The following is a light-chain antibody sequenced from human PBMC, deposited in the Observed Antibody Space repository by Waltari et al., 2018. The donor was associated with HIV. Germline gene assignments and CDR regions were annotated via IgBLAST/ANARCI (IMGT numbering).Light chain of an antibody. V-gene: IGLV2-8*01. CDR1: SSHVGGYHY. CDR3: SSYAGSSNVV. CDR2: EVS. Sequence: QSALTQPPSASGSPGPSVTISCTGTSSHVGGYHYFSWYQQHPGKAPKLMIYEVSTRPSGVPDRFSGSKSGNTASLTVSGLQAEDEADYYCSSYAGSSNVVFGGGTKLTVL. J-gene: IGLJ2*01.